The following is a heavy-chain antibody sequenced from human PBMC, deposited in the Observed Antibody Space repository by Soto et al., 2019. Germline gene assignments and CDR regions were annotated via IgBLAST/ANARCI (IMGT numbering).Heavy chain of an antibody. CDR1: GFTFSSYA. J-gene: IGHJ6*02. V-gene: IGHV3-30-3*01. CDR3: ARDQGGTTLYYHGIDV. CDR2: ISYDGSKK. Sequence: QVQLVESGGGVVQPGRSLRLSCAASGFTFSSYAMHWVRQAPGQGLEWVALISYDGSKKYYADSVKGRFTISRDNSKNSLYLQRNSLSPEDTAVYHCARDQGGTTLYYHGIDVWGQGTTVTVSS. D-gene: IGHD1-7*01.